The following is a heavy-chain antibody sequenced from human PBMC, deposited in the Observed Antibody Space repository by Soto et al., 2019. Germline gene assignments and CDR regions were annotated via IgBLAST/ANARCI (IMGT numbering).Heavy chain of an antibody. CDR3: VRPYYSSSWFPFDR. Sequence: GGSLRLSCTGAGFDFGDYYMSWIRQAQGKGLEWVSYIDSGDGTTNYTDSVEGRFTISRDNAKKTAYLQMSSLRVEDTALYYCVRPYYSSSWFPFDRWAQGTLVTVSS. CDR2: IDSGDGTT. J-gene: IGHJ4*02. CDR1: GFDFGDYY. V-gene: IGHV3-11*01. D-gene: IGHD6-13*01.